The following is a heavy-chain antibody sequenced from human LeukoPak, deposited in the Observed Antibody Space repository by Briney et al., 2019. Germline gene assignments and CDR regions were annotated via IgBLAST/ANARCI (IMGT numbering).Heavy chain of an antibody. J-gene: IGHJ5*02. D-gene: IGHD5-18*01. CDR3: ARGPVQLWSGFDP. CDR2: INHSGRT. CDR1: GGSFSGYY. V-gene: IGHV4-34*01. Sequence: PSETLSLTCAVYGGSFSGYYWSWIRQPPGKGLEWIGEINHSGRTNYTPSLKSRVTISVDTSKNQFSLRLSSVTAADTAVYYCARGPVQLWSGFDPWGQGTLATVSS.